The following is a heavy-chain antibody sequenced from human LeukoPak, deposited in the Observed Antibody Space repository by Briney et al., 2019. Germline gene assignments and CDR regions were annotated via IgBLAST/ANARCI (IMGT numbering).Heavy chain of an antibody. CDR1: GGSMNTLY. J-gene: IGHJ5*02. D-gene: IGHD3-3*01. CDR2: IYSSGST. Sequence: PSETLSLTCTVSGGSMNTLYWSWIRQPPGKGLEWIGYIYSSGSTNYNPSLKSRLTISVDTSKRQFSLNLSAVTAADTAVYYCARGSAYYRRHFDPWGQGTLVTVSS. V-gene: IGHV4-59*11. CDR3: ARGSAYYRRHFDP.